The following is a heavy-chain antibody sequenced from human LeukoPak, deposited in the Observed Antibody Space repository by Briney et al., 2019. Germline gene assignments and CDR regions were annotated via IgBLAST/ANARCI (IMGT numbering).Heavy chain of an antibody. V-gene: IGHV1-2*06. CDR2: INPNSGGT. CDR3: AIWSRNWYYDSSGQYFDY. CDR1: GFTFSSYG. Sequence: GGSLRLSCAASGFTFSSYGMHWVRQAPGQGLEWMGRINPNSGGTNYAQKFQGRVTMTRGTSISTAYMELSRLRSDDTAVYYCAIWSRNWYYDSSGQYFDYWGQGTLVTVSS. J-gene: IGHJ4*02. D-gene: IGHD3-22*01.